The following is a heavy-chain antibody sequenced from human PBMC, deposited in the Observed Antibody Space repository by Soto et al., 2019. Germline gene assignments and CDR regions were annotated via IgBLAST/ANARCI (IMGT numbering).Heavy chain of an antibody. CDR2: INPNSGGT. CDR3: ARLGDTAQH. J-gene: IGHJ1*01. D-gene: IGHD5-18*01. Sequence: QVQLVQSGAEVKKPGASVKVSCKASGYTFTGYYMHWVRQAPGQGLEWMGWINPNSGGTDSAQKFQGRVTMTRDTAISTVYMELSGLTSDDTAVYYCARLGDTAQHWGQGTLVTVSS. CDR1: GYTFTGYY. V-gene: IGHV1-2*02.